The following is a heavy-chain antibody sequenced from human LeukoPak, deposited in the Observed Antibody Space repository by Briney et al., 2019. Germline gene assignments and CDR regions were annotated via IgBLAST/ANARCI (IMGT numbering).Heavy chain of an antibody. J-gene: IGHJ4*02. Sequence: ASVKVSCKSSGYTFTSYRFSWVRQAPGQGLEWMGWIHANAGYTNYAQKLQGRVTMTTDTSTSTAYMELRSLISDDAAVYYCARGDDYGDYWGLYWGQGTLVTVSS. CDR1: GYTFTSYR. CDR3: ARGDDYGDYWGLY. V-gene: IGHV1-18*01. CDR2: IHANAGYT. D-gene: IGHD4-17*01.